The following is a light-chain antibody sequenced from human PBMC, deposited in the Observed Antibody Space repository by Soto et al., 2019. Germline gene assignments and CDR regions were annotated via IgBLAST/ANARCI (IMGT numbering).Light chain of an antibody. Sequence: EIVLTQSPVTLSLSPGERATLSCRASQSVTTFLAWYQQKPGQAPRLLISDASKKATGIPARFSGSGSATDFPLTISSLEPDDFAVYYGQQRTNLPLTVGGGPKVEIK. V-gene: IGKV3-11*01. CDR3: QQRTNLPLT. CDR1: QSVTTF. J-gene: IGKJ4*01. CDR2: DAS.